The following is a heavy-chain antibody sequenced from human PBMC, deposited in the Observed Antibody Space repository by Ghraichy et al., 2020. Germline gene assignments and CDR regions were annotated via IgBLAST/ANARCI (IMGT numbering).Heavy chain of an antibody. CDR1: GGSFSGYY. CDR2: INHSGST. D-gene: IGHD3-10*01. Sequence: SETLSLTCAVYGGSFSGYYWSWIRQPPGKGLEWIGEINHSGSTNYNPSLKSRVTISVDTSKNQFSLKLSSVTAADTAVYYCARRGRFGTYGWFDPWGQGTLVTVSS. CDR3: ARRGRFGTYGWFDP. V-gene: IGHV4-34*01. J-gene: IGHJ5*02.